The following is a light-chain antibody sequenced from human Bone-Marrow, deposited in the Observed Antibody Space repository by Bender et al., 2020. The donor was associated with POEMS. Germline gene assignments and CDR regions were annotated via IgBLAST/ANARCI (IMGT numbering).Light chain of an antibody. CDR3: QAWGSSAAV. J-gene: IGLJ1*01. Sequence: SAELSQPPSVSVSPGQTATITCSGHKLENKYASWYQQKPGQTPVLVIYHDTKRPAGIPDRFSASNSGNTATLTISGTQALDEADYYCQAWGSSAAVFGTGTKVTVL. V-gene: IGLV3-1*01. CDR2: HDT. CDR1: KLENKY.